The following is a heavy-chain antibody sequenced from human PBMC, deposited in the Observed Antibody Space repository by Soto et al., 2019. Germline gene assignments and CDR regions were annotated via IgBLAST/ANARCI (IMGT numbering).Heavy chain of an antibody. D-gene: IGHD3-16*01. J-gene: IGHJ6*02. CDR2: ISGHNGQT. V-gene: IGHV1-18*01. CDR3: AWDWGKVPRVEGPDTIDV. CDR1: GYTFSNYG. Sequence: QVQLVQSGPEMKKPGASVKVSCKASGYTFSNYGISWVRQAPGQGLEWVGWISGHNGQTKSAQKFWGRVTMSTDISTDNAYKELKRLRTDDTGMYFCAWDWGKVPRVEGPDTIDVWGQGTPVTVSS.